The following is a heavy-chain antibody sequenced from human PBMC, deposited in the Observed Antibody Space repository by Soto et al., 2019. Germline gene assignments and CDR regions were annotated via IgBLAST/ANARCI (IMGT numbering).Heavy chain of an antibody. CDR2: IYYSGST. V-gene: IGHV4-39*02. CDR1: VVSISSSTYY. Sequence: PWETLSLTCTVSVVSISSSTYYWGWIRQPPGKGLEWIGSIYYSGSTYYSPSLKSRLTISVDTSKNQFSLKLSSVTAADTAVYYCAREGDGYHPPTFEYWGPGTLVTVSS. J-gene: IGHJ4*02. CDR3: AREGDGYHPPTFEY. D-gene: IGHD5-12*01.